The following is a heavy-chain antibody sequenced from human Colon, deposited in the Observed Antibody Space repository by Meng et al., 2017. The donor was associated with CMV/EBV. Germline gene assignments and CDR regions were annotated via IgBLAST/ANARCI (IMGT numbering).Heavy chain of an antibody. Sequence: KDSGDTFTDYYIHWVRQAPGQGLEWMGRVNLYSGATDYAQKFQGRVTMTWDTSITTAYMDLTWLRSDDTAVYYCARGGERGHQTLDPWGQGALVTVSS. CDR3: ARGGERGHQTLDP. CDR1: GDTFTDYY. J-gene: IGHJ5*02. D-gene: IGHD1-1*01. CDR2: VNLYSGAT. V-gene: IGHV1-2*06.